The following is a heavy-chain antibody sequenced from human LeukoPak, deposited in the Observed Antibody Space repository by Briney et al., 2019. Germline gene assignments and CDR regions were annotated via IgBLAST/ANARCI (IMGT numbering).Heavy chain of an antibody. CDR3: ATSARVGFGVVIGD. CDR1: GGSISSYY. V-gene: IGHV4-59*01. CDR2: IYYSEST. Sequence: SETLSLTCTVSGGSISSYYWSWIRQPPGKGLEWIGYIYYSESTNYNPSLKSRVTISVDTSKNQFSLKLSSVTAADTAVYYCATSARVGFGVVIGDWGQGTLVTVSS. D-gene: IGHD3-3*01. J-gene: IGHJ4*02.